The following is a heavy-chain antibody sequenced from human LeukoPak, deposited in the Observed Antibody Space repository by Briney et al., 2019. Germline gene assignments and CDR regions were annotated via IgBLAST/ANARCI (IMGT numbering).Heavy chain of an antibody. Sequence: SETLSLTCTVSGGSISSYYWSWIRQPPGKGLEWIGYIYYSGSTNYNPSLKSRVTISVDTSKNQFSLKLSSVTAADTAVYYCARDGYNGNWFDPWGQGTLVTVSS. CDR3: ARDGYNGNWFDP. CDR2: IYYSGST. CDR1: GGSISSYY. V-gene: IGHV4-59*01. J-gene: IGHJ5*02. D-gene: IGHD1-14*01.